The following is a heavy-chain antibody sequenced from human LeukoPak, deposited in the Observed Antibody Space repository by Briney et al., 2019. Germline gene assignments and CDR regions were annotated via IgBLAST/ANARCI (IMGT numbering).Heavy chain of an antibody. CDR3: ARHGDYCFDY. Sequence: GGSLRLSCAASGFTFSNNWMSWVRQAPGKGLEWVASIKHDGSEKYYVGSVKGRFTISRDNVKNSLSLQMNSLRAEDTAMYYCARHGDYCFDYWGQGTLVTVSS. D-gene: IGHD7-27*01. V-gene: IGHV3-7*05. J-gene: IGHJ4*02. CDR1: GFTFSNNW. CDR2: IKHDGSEK.